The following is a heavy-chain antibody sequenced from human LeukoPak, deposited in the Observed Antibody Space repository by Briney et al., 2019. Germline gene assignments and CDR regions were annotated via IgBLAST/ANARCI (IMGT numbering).Heavy chain of an antibody. D-gene: IGHD6-19*01. CDR3: ARDAAVSADI. Sequence: ASVTVSCKASGYTFTAYYMHWVRQVPGQGLEWMGRIDPKSGVTVYAQAFKGRVTMTRDTFIDTAYMDLSRLRSDDTAVYHCARDAAVSADIWGQGTLVTVSS. J-gene: IGHJ4*02. V-gene: IGHV1-2*06. CDR2: IDPKSGVT. CDR1: GYTFTAYY.